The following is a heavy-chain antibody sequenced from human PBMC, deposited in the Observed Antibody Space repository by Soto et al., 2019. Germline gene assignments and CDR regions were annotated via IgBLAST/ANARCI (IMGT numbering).Heavy chain of an antibody. CDR3: ARGRYYDSSGYSNIDY. V-gene: IGHV1-69*01. J-gene: IGHJ4*02. CDR1: GGTFSSYA. D-gene: IGHD3-22*01. CDR2: IIPIFGTA. Sequence: QVQLVQSGAEVKKPGSSVKVSCKASGGTFSSYAISWVRQAPGQGLEWMGGIIPIFGTANYAQKFQGRVTIYADESTSTADMERSSLRSEDTAVYYCARGRYYDSSGYSNIDYWGQGTLVTVSS.